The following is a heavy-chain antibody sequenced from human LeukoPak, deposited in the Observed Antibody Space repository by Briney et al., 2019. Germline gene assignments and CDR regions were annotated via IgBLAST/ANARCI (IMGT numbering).Heavy chain of an antibody. J-gene: IGHJ4*02. CDR3: AKDGDDCIED. Sequence: PGGSLRLACAASGFTLSCCGMHWVRQAPGKGLEWAAFTRYDGGNEFYADSVKGRLTVSRDNSQNTVYLRMTSLRPEDTAVYYCAKDGDDCIEDWGQGTLVAVSS. CDR1: GFTLSCCG. V-gene: IGHV3-30*02. CDR2: TRYDGGNE. D-gene: IGHD3-22*01.